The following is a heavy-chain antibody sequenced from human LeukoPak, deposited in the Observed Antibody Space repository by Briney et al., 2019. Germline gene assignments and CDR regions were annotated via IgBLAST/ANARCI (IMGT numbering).Heavy chain of an antibody. CDR2: ISTYNANT. Sequence: ASVKVSCKASGYTFTSYGISWVRQAPGQGLEWMGWISTYNANTNYAQKLQGRVTMTTDTSTSTAYMELRSLRSDDTAVYYCAGAPGIAATGTLNTDYWGQGTLVTVSS. CDR3: AGAPGIAATGTLNTDY. D-gene: IGHD6-13*01. CDR1: GYTFTSYG. J-gene: IGHJ4*02. V-gene: IGHV1-18*01.